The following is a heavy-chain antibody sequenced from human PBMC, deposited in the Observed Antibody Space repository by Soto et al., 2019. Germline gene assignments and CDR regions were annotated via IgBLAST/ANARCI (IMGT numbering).Heavy chain of an antibody. D-gene: IGHD3-10*01. J-gene: IGHJ4*02. CDR3: ARAGEWVAPYYFDY. CDR1: GFTFSSYA. Sequence: GGSLRLSCAASGFTFSSYAMHWVRQAPGKGLEWVAVISYDGSNKYYADSVKGRFTISRDNSKNTLYLQMNSLRAEDTAVYYWARAGEWVAPYYFDYWGQGTLVTVSS. CDR2: ISYDGSNK. V-gene: IGHV3-30-3*01.